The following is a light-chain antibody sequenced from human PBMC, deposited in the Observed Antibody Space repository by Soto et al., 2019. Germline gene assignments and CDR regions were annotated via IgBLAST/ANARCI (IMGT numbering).Light chain of an antibody. V-gene: IGKV1-9*01. J-gene: IGKJ5*01. Sequence: EIQLTQSPSFLSASVGDRFTITCRSIQGISSNLAWYQQKPGKAPKLLIYAASTLQSGVPSRFSGSGSGTEFTLTISSLQPEDFATYYCQQFNSYPITFGQGTRLEI. CDR3: QQFNSYPIT. CDR2: AAS. CDR1: QGISSN.